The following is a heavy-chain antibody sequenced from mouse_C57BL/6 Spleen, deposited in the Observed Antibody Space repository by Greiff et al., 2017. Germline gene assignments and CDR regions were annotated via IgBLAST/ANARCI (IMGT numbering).Heavy chain of an antibody. V-gene: IGHV1-22*01. CDR2: INPNNGGT. Sequence: EVQLQQSGPELVKPGASVKMSCKASGYTFTDYNMHWVKQSHGKSLEWIGYINPNNGGTSYNQKFKGKATLTVNKSSSTAYMELRSLTSEDSAVYYGARPYYYGSSSFAYWGQGTTLTVSS. CDR3: ARPYYYGSSSFAY. CDR1: GYTFTDYN. D-gene: IGHD1-1*01. J-gene: IGHJ2*01.